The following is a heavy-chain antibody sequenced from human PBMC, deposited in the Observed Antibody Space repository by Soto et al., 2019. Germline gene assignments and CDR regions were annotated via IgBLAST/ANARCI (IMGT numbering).Heavy chain of an antibody. CDR3: AGLNTVLTGHDVVDI. Sequence: QVQLVESGGGVVQPGRSLRLSCAASGFTFSNYAIHWVRQPPGKGLEWVAVISYDGSNKYYADSVRGRFTISRDNSQNTLSLQMNSLRPEDTAVYYCAGLNTVLTGHDVVDIWGQGTLVTVSS. CDR1: GFTFSNYA. D-gene: IGHD4-17*01. V-gene: IGHV3-30-3*01. J-gene: IGHJ3*02. CDR2: ISYDGSNK.